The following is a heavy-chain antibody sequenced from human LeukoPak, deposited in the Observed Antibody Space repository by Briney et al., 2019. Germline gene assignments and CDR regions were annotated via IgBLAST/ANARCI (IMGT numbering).Heavy chain of an antibody. Sequence: PSETLSLTCTVSGGSISSYYWSWIRQPPGKGLEWIGYIYYSGSTNYNPSFKSRVTISVDTSKNQFSLKLSSVTAADTAVYYCARAPAAGNLDYWGQGTLVTVSS. CDR2: IYYSGST. CDR1: GGSISSYY. CDR3: ARAPAAGNLDY. J-gene: IGHJ4*02. V-gene: IGHV4-59*01. D-gene: IGHD6-13*01.